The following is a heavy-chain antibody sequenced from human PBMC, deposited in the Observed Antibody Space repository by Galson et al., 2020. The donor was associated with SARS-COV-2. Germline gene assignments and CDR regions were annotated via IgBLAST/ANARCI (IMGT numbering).Heavy chain of an antibody. CDR3: ARAAEAYGMDV. V-gene: IGHV4-31*03. Sequence: SATLSLTCPVSGGSISSGGYSWSWIRQPPGKGLEWIGYIYYSGSTYYNPSLKSRVTISVDTSKNQFSLKLSSVTAADTAVYYCARAAEAYGMDVWGQGTTVTVSS. CDR2: IYYSGST. J-gene: IGHJ6*02. CDR1: GGSISSGGYS.